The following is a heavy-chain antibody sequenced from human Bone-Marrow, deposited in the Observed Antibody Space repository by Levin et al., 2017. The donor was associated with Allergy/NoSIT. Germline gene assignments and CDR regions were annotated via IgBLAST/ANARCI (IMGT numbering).Heavy chain of an antibody. CDR2: ISGSGSAV. J-gene: IGHJ4*02. V-gene: IGHV3-48*02. CDR1: GFTFSTYS. CDR3: AREPWDGETTGTTGGFDY. D-gene: IGHD4-17*01. Sequence: GGSLRLSCAASGFTFSTYSMNWVRQAPGQGLEWVSDISGSGSAVYYADSVKGRFIISRDNVKNSLYLQMNSLKDEDTAVSYCAREPWDGETTGTTGGFDYWGQGTLVTVSS.